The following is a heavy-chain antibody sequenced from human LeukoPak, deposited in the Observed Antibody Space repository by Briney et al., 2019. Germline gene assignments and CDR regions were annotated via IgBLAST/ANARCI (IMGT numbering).Heavy chain of an antibody. D-gene: IGHD4-23*01. CDR2: ISGTGRNP. CDR3: AKDHTTLVTVAAFGV. Sequence: GGSLRLSCAASGFTFSSFALSWVRQAPGKGLEWVSGISGTGRNPYYADSVKGRFTISRDNSKNTLYLQMNSLRAEDTAAYYCAKDHTTLVTVAAFGVWGQGTMVTVSS. V-gene: IGHV3-23*01. CDR1: GFTFSSFA. J-gene: IGHJ3*01.